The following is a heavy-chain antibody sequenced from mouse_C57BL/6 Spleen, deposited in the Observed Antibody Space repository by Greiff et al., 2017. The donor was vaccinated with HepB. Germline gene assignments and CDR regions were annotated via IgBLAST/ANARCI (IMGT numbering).Heavy chain of an antibody. CDR3: ARESY. Sequence: QVQLQQSGAELVKPGASVKLSCKASGYTFTSYWMQWVKQRPGQGLEWIGEIDPSDSYTNYNQKFKGKATLTVDTSSSTAYMQLSSLTSEDSAVYYCARESYWGQGTTLTVSS. V-gene: IGHV1-50*01. CDR1: GYTFTSYW. CDR2: IDPSDSYT. J-gene: IGHJ2*01.